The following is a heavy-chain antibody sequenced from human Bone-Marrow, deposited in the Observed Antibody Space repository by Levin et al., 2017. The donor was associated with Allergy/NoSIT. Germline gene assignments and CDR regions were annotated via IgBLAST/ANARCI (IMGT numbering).Heavy chain of an antibody. CDR1: GGSISSSNW. J-gene: IGHJ5*02. V-gene: IGHV4-4*02. CDR3: ARDLAPPNYYDSSGGGWGDNWFDP. CDR2: IYHSGST. Sequence: SQTLSLTCAVSGGSISSSNWWSWVRQPPGKGLEWIGEIYHSGSTNYNPSLKSRVTISVDKSKNQFSLKLSSVTAADTAVYYCARDLAPPNYYDSSGGGWGDNWFDPRGQGTLVTVSS. D-gene: IGHD3-22*01.